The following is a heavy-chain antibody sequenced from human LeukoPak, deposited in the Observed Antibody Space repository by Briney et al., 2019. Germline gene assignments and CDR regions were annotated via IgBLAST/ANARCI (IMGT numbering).Heavy chain of an antibody. V-gene: IGHV3-21*01. CDR2: ISSSSSYI. Sequence: GGSLRLSCAASGFTFSNYWMSWVRQAPGKGLEWVSSISSSSSYIYYADSVKGRFTISRDNAKNSLYLQMNSLRAEDTAVYYCARDKAGTTPYYYYSMDVWGKGTTVTVSS. D-gene: IGHD1-14*01. CDR1: GFTFSNYW. J-gene: IGHJ6*03. CDR3: ARDKAGTTPYYYYSMDV.